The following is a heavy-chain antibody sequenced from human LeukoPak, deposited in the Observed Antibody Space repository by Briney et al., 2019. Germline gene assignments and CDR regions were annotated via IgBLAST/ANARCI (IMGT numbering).Heavy chain of an antibody. CDR1: GGSISSYY. J-gene: IGHJ4*02. CDR3: ARVGGYYPYYFGY. Sequence: SETLSLTCTVSGGSISSYYWSWIRQPPGKGLEWIGYIYSSGGTNYNPSLKSRVTISVDTSKNQFSLKLTSVTAADTAVYYCARVGGYYPYYFGYWGQGTLVTVSS. D-gene: IGHD2-15*01. CDR2: IYSSGGT. V-gene: IGHV4-59*01.